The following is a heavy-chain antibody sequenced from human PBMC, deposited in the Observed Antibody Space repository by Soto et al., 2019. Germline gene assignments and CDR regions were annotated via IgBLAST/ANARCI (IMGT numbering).Heavy chain of an antibody. CDR1: GFTFSRYG. J-gene: IGHJ4*02. V-gene: IGHV3-33*01. D-gene: IGHD5-12*01. CDR2: VWFDGKNK. Sequence: QVQLVESGGGVVQPGKSLRLSCAASGFTFSRYGMHWVRQAPGKGLEWVAVVWFDGKNKYYADSVKGRFTISRDNSDNTLYLQMNSLRAEDTALYYCARDRGANSGFDGPGHYWGQGIVVIVSS. CDR3: ARDRGANSGFDGPGHY.